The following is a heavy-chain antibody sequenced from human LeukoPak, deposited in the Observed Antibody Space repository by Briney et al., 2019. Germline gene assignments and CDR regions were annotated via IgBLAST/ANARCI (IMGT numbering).Heavy chain of an antibody. J-gene: IGHJ4*02. V-gene: IGHV4-61*02. CDR3: ARPRVRGIIIRGFDY. CDR2: IYTSGST. Sequence: SETLSLTCTVSGGSISSGSYYWSWIRQPAGKGLEWIGRIYTSGSTNYNPSLKSRVTISVDTSKNQFSLKLSSVTAADTAVYYCARPRVRGIIIRGFDYWGQGTLVTVSS. CDR1: GGSISSGSYY. D-gene: IGHD3-10*01.